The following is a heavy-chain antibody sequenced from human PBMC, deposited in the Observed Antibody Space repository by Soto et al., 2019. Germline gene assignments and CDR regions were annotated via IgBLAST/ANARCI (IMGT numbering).Heavy chain of an antibody. V-gene: IGHV1-18*01. CDR2: ISPYTGNT. J-gene: IGHJ6*02. D-gene: IGHD2-15*01. Sequence: QVQLVQSGDEVKKPGASVKVSCKASGYIFVNYGIAWVRQAPGQGLEWLGWISPYTGNTHSATKVQGRLTMTTDTPTSTAYVSLGRLTSDDPAVYYWVVGDSFVTPIPQGVWGQGTTVTVSS. CDR3: VVGDSFVTPIPQGV. CDR1: GYIFVNYG.